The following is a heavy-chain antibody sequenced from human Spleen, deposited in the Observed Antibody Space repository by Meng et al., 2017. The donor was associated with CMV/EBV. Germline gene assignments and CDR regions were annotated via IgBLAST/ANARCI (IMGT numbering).Heavy chain of an antibody. V-gene: IGHV3-21*01. Sequence: GESLKISCVASGFTFSPYSMNWVRQAPGKGLEWVSSISSSSSYIHYADSVNGRFTISRDNAKNSLYLQMSSLRAEDTAVYYCGSREGGYWGQGTLVTVS. D-gene: IGHD1-26*01. CDR1: GFTFSPYS. J-gene: IGHJ4*02. CDR3: GSREGGY. CDR2: ISSSSSYI.